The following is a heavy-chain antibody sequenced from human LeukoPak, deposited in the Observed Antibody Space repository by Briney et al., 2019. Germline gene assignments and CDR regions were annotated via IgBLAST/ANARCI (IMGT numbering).Heavy chain of an antibody. CDR2: ISGSSGST. D-gene: IGHD3-10*01. CDR1: GFTFSSYA. CDR3: AKDRGVRGVIAPYYFDY. V-gene: IGHV3-23*01. Sequence: PGGSLRLSCAASGFTFSSYAMSWVRQAPGKGLEWVSAISGSSGSTYYADSVKGRFTISRDNSKNTLYLQMNSLRAEDTAVYYCAKDRGVRGVIAPYYFDYWGQGTLVTVSS. J-gene: IGHJ4*02.